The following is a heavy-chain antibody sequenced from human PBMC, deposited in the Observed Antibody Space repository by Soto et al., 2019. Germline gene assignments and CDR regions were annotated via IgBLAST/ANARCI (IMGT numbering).Heavy chain of an antibody. V-gene: IGHV3-23*01. Sequence: PGGSLRLSCAASGFTFSSYAMSWVRQAPGKGLEWVSAISGSGGSTYYADSVKGRFTISRDNSKNTLYLQMNSLRAEDTAVYYCALSHYYGSGSYNVDLDYWGQGTLVTVSS. CDR1: GFTFSSYA. D-gene: IGHD3-10*01. CDR2: ISGSGGST. J-gene: IGHJ4*02. CDR3: ALSHYYGSGSYNVDLDY.